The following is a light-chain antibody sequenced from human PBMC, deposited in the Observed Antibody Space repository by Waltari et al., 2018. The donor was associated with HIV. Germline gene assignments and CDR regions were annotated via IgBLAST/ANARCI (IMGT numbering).Light chain of an antibody. CDR1: TSDVGSYNF. CDR2: EVT. Sequence: QSALTQPASVSGSPGQSITISCSGTTSDVGSYNFVSWYQKHPGKAPKLMIHEVTNLASGAPTRFSGSKSGKTAYLSISGLLAEDEADYYCSSYANTNSVIFGGGTKLTVL. V-gene: IGLV2-14*03. J-gene: IGLJ2*01. CDR3: SSYANTNSVI.